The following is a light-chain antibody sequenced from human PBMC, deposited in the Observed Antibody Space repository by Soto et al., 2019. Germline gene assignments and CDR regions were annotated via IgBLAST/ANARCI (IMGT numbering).Light chain of an antibody. V-gene: IGLV2-14*01. Sequence: QSALTQPASMSGSPGQSITISCTGTSSDVGGYNYVSWYQQHPGKAPKLMIYEVSNRPSGVSNRFSGSKSGNTASLTISGLQSEDEADYYCISYTSDDVRYVFGTGTKVTVL. J-gene: IGLJ1*01. CDR2: EVS. CDR1: SSDVGGYNY. CDR3: ISYTSDDVRYV.